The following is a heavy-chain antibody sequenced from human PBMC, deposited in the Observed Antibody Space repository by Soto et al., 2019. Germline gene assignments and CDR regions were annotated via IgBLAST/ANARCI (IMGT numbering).Heavy chain of an antibody. J-gene: IGHJ4*02. CDR3: AREITSTAYDYMWANYRYSYYFDQ. CDR2: ISTSGST. CDR1: GDSISRYY. Sequence: SETLSLTCTVSGDSISRYYWSWIRQPAGKGLEWIGRISTSGSTSCIPSLKSRVTMSGDTSKNQFSLKLHSVTAADTAVYYCAREITSTAYDYMWANYRYSYYFDQWGQGALVTVPQ. D-gene: IGHD3-16*02. V-gene: IGHV4-4*07.